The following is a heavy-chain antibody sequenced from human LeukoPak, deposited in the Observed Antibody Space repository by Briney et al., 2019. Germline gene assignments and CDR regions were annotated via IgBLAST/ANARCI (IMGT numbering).Heavy chain of an antibody. J-gene: IGHJ4*02. Sequence: GGSLRLSCAASGFTFSSYAVSWVRQAPGKGLEWVSGISGSGASTYYADSVKGRFTISRDNSKNTLYLQMNSLRAEDTALYYCVGDSSGFNFDYWGQGTLVTVSS. CDR3: VGDSSGFNFDY. CDR2: ISGSGAST. CDR1: GFTFSSYA. D-gene: IGHD6-19*01. V-gene: IGHV3-23*01.